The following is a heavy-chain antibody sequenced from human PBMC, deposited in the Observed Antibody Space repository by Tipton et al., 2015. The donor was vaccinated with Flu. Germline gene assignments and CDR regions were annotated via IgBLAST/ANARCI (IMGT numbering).Heavy chain of an antibody. CDR1: GGSLSNYY. CDR2: INHSGST. V-gene: IGHV4-34*01. D-gene: IGHD3-3*01. J-gene: IGHJ4*02. Sequence: TLSLTCAVSGGSLSNYYWNWIRQPPGKGLEWIGEINHSGSTNYNPSLKSRVTFSVDTSKNQFSLHLSSVTAADTAVYYCARAGRITMSPIWGQGTLVSVSS. CDR3: ARAGRITMSPI.